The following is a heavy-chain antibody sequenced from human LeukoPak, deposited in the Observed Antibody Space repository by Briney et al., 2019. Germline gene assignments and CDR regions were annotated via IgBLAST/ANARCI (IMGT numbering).Heavy chain of an antibody. CDR2: IYYSGST. D-gene: IGHD3-22*01. CDR3: ARGPRNYYDSSGYR. CDR1: GGSISSYY. J-gene: IGHJ4*02. Sequence: SETLSLTCTVSGGSISSYYWSWTRQPPGKGLEWIGYIYYSGSTNYNPSLKSRVTISVDTSKNQFSRKLSSVTAADTAVYYCARGPRNYYDSSGYRWGQGTLVTVSS. V-gene: IGHV4-59*01.